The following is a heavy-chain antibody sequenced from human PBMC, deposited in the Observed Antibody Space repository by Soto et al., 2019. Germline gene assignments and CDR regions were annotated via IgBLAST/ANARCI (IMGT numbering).Heavy chain of an antibody. D-gene: IGHD3-3*02. J-gene: IGHJ4*02. V-gene: IGHV3-23*01. CDR2: ITNSGGHT. CDR3: AKNVFDRGVHF. Sequence: GGSLRLSCGASGFTFKNSAMTWVRQAPGQGLEYVSSITNSGGHTFYANSVKGRFSISRDNSKNTLFLQMNSLRAEDTAVYYCAKNVFDRGVHFWGLGPLVPAS. CDR1: GFTFKNSA.